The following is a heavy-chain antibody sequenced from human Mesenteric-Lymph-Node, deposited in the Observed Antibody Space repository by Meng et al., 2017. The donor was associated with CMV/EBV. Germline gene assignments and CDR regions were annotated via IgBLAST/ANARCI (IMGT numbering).Heavy chain of an antibody. CDR3: AVRGIGKAFDY. CDR2: ISSSSSSI. V-gene: IGHV3-21*01. J-gene: IGHJ4*02. D-gene: IGHD1-26*01. CDR1: GFTFSNYI. Sequence: GESLKISCAASGFTFSNYIMNWVRQAPGKGLEWVSSISSSSSSIYYADSVKGRFTISRDNAKNSLYLQMNSLRAEDTAVYYCAVRGIGKAFDYWGQGTLVTVSS.